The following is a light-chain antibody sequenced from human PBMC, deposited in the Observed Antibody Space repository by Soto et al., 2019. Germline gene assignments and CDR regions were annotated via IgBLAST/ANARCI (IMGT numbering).Light chain of an antibody. Sequence: QSALTQPASVSGSPGQSITISCTGTDYDVGGYNFVSWYQHHPGKAPKLMIYEVTNRPSGVSNRFSASKSGNTASLTISGLQAEDEADYYCSSYTSYSTLVFGGGTTVTVL. J-gene: IGLJ2*01. CDR1: DYDVGGYNF. CDR3: SSYTSYSTLV. V-gene: IGLV2-14*01. CDR2: EVT.